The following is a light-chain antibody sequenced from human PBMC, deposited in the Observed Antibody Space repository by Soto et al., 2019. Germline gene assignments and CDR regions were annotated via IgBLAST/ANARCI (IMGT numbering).Light chain of an antibody. Sequence: IQMTQSPSSLSASLGDRVPITCRASQSISSYLNWYQQKPGKAPKLLIYAASSLQSGIPSRFSGSGSGTDFTLTISSLQPEDFATYYCQQSYSTPRTFGQGTKV. J-gene: IGKJ1*01. CDR3: QQSYSTPRT. CDR2: AAS. V-gene: IGKV1-39*01. CDR1: QSISSY.